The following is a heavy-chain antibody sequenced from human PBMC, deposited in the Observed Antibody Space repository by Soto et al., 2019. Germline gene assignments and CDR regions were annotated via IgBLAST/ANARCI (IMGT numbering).Heavy chain of an antibody. CDR2: ILNDGSNR. CDR1: EFTFSNYG. D-gene: IGHD3-10*01. Sequence: QVQLVESGGGVVQPGRSRRLSCAASEFTFSNYGMHWVSQAQGKGLEWVAVILNDGSNRYHADSVKDRFTISIDNSKNTLYLQMTGLRAEDTAVYYCARDDEYSGNGMDVWGQGTTVTVS. CDR3: ARDDEYSGNGMDV. V-gene: IGHV3-33*01. J-gene: IGHJ6*02.